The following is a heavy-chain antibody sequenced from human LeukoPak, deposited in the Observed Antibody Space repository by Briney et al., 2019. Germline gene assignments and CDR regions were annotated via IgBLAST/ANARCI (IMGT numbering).Heavy chain of an antibody. CDR3: ARSHQLLGYGMDV. J-gene: IGHJ6*02. V-gene: IGHV3-7*01. D-gene: IGHD2-2*01. Sequence: GGSLRLSCAASGFTFSSYWMSWVRQAPGKELEWVANIKQDGSEKYYVDSVKGRFTISRDNAKNSLYLQMNSLRAEDTAVYYCARSHQLLGYGMDVWGQGTTVTVSS. CDR2: IKQDGSEK. CDR1: GFTFSSYW.